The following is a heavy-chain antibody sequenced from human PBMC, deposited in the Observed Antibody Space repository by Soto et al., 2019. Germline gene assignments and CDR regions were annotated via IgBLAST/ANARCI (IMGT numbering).Heavy chain of an antibody. V-gene: IGHV1-18*01. CDR1: GYTFTSYG. CDR3: AKTRPYSSCWYAGERWFDH. D-gene: IGHD6-19*01. CDR2: ISAYNGNT. Sequence: QVQLVQSGAEVKKPGASVKVSCKASGYTFTSYGISWVRQAPGQGLEWMGWISAYNGNTNYAQKLQGRVTMTTDTSTSTAYMELRSLRSDDTAVYYCAKTRPYSSCWYAGERWFDHWGQGTLVTVSS. J-gene: IGHJ5*02.